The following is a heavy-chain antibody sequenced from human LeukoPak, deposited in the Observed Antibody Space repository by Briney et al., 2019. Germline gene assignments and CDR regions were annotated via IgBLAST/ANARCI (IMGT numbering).Heavy chain of an antibody. CDR3: AISDSGYVDY. Sequence: SQTLSLTCAISGDSVASYSAAWNWIRQSPSRGLEWLGRTYYRSKWYNHYSLSVKSRLTINADTSKNQYSLQLNSVTPEDTAVYYCAISDSGYVDYWGQGTLVTVSS. D-gene: IGHD2-15*01. CDR2: TYYRSKWYN. J-gene: IGHJ4*02. V-gene: IGHV6-1*01. CDR1: GDSVASYSAA.